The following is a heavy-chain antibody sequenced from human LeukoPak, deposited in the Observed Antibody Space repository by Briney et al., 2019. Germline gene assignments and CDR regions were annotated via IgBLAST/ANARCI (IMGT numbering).Heavy chain of an antibody. V-gene: IGHV3-11*01. CDR2: ISNSGSNI. CDR3: ARGHYGLDV. CDR1: GFTFSDYY. J-gene: IGHJ6*02. Sequence: PGGSLRLSCAASGFTFSDYYMSWIRQAPGKGLEWVSYISNSGSNIYYADPVKGRFIISRDNAKNSLWLQMNSLRAEDTAVYFCARGHYGLDVWGQGTTVTVSS.